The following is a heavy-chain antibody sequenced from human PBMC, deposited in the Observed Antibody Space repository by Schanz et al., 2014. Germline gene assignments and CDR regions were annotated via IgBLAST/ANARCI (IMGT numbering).Heavy chain of an antibody. D-gene: IGHD3-22*01. J-gene: IGHJ6*02. CDR2: INGSGGST. Sequence: EVQLVESGGGLVQPGGSLRLSCAASGYTFSSNAMSWVRQAPGKGLEWVSTINGSGGSTYYADSVKGRFPTSRDNSKNAGYRQMNSLRAEDTAVYYWLKDLQRKLLRDDHYYGRDVWGQGTTVTVS. CDR1: GYTFSSNA. V-gene: IGHV3-23*04. CDR3: LKDLQRKLLRDDHYYGRDV.